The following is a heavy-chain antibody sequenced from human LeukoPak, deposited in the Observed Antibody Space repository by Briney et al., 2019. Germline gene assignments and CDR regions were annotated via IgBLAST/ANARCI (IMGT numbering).Heavy chain of an antibody. CDR2: IKTNADGGTA. CDR3: TTVSYCSSTSCYGYFGY. Sequence: GGSLRLSCAASGFNFNNAWLDWVRQTPGQGLEWVGQIKTNADGGTADYAAPVKGRFTISRDDSKNTLYLQMNSLKTEDTAVYYCTTVSYCSSTSCYGYFGYWGQGTLVTVSS. CDR1: GFNFNNAW. D-gene: IGHD2-2*01. J-gene: IGHJ4*02. V-gene: IGHV3-15*07.